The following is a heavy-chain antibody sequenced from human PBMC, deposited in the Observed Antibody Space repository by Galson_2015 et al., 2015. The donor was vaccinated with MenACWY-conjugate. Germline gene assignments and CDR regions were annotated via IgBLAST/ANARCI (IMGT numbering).Heavy chain of an antibody. Sequence: SVKVSCKASGGTFSSYAISWVRQAPGQGLEWMGGIIPIFGTANYAQKFQGRVTITADESTSTAYMELSSLRSEDTAVYYCARDVVVPKTGWFDPWGQGTLVTVSS. J-gene: IGHJ5*02. V-gene: IGHV1-69*13. CDR1: GGTFSSYA. CDR2: IIPIFGTA. D-gene: IGHD2-21*01. CDR3: ARDVVVPKTGWFDP.